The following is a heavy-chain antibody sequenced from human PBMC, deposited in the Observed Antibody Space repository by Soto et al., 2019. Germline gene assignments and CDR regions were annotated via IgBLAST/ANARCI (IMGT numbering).Heavy chain of an antibody. Sequence: QITLKESGPTLVKPTQTLTLTCTFSGFSLSTSGVGVGWIRQPPGKALEWLALIYGDDDKRYSPSLKSILTITKDTAKNQVVLTMTNVDPVDTATYYCAHRHSSATFDYWCQGTLVTVSP. D-gene: IGHD6-19*01. CDR1: GFSLSTSGVG. CDR3: AHRHSSATFDY. CDR2: IYGDDDK. V-gene: IGHV2-5*02. J-gene: IGHJ4*02.